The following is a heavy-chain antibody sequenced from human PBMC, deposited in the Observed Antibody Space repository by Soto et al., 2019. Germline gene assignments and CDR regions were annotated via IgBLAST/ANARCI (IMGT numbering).Heavy chain of an antibody. V-gene: IGHV4-4*02. J-gene: IGHJ4*02. CDR2: IYHSGRT. CDR3: ARRWGEGRVDY. Sequence: QVQLQESGPGLVKPSGTLSLTCAVSGGSISSSNWWRWVRQPPGKGLQWIGEIYHSGRTNYIPSLKSRVTISVDKSRNQFARKLSSVTAADTAVYYCARRWGEGRVDYWGQGTLVTVSS. D-gene: IGHD3-10*01. CDR1: GGSISSSNW.